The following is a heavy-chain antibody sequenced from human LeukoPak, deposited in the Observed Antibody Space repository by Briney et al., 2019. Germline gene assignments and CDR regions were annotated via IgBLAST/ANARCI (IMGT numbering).Heavy chain of an antibody. V-gene: IGHV3-23*01. J-gene: IGHJ4*02. CDR2: ISASGDNT. CDR3: AKARSSGWYFLDY. CDR1: GFTFKNYA. Sequence: PGESLRLSCAASGFTFKNYAMSWVRHAPGKGLEWVSPISASGDNTYYADSVKGRFTISRDNSKNTLHLQMHSLRAEDTAIYYCAKARSSGWYFLDYWGQGTLVTVSS. D-gene: IGHD6-19*01.